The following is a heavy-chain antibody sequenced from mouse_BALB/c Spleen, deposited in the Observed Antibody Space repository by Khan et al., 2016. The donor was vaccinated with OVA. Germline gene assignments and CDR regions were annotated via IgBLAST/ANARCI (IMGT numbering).Heavy chain of an antibody. Sequence: EVQVVESGGGLVQPGGSRKLSCAASGFTFSSFGMHWVRQAPEKGLEWVAYISSGSSTIYYADTVKGRFTISRDNPKNTLFLQMTSLRSEDTAMYYCARGGIDWDGFDYWGQGTTLTVSS. D-gene: IGHD4-1*01. V-gene: IGHV5-17*02. CDR1: GFTFSSFG. CDR3: ARGGIDWDGFDY. CDR2: ISSGSSTI. J-gene: IGHJ2*01.